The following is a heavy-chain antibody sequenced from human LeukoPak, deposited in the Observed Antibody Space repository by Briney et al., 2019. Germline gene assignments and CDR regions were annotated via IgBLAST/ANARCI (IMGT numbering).Heavy chain of an antibody. CDR2: IYYRGST. D-gene: IGHD3-22*01. J-gene: IGHJ4*02. CDR3: ARADYDTSAYYYTFDY. CDR1: GGSINGYY. V-gene: IGHV4-59*01. Sequence: TSSETLSLTCTVSGGSINGYYWSWIRQPPEKGLECIGYIYYRGSTNYNPSLKSRVTISVDTSKNQFSLKLSSVTAADTAVYYCARADYDTSAYYYTFDYWGQGTLVTVSS.